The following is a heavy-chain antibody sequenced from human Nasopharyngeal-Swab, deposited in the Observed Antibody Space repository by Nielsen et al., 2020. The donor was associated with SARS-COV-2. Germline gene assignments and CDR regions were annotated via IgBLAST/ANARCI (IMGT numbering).Heavy chain of an antibody. Sequence: GESLKISCAASGFTFSSYGMHWVRQAPGKGLEWVAVIWYDGSNKYYAESVKGRFTISKDNSKNTLYLQMNSLRAEDTAVYYCARDGAPGDSGSYYGMDVWGQGTTVTVSS. V-gene: IGHV3-33*01. CDR1: GFTFSSYG. CDR2: IWYDGSNK. D-gene: IGHD1-26*01. CDR3: ARDGAPGDSGSYYGMDV. J-gene: IGHJ6*02.